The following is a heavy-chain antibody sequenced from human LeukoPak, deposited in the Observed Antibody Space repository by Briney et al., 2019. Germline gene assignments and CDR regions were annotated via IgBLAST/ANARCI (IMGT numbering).Heavy chain of an antibody. CDR3: ASKYCSSTSCYSLYYYYMDV. CDR2: IYYSGST. J-gene: IGHJ6*03. D-gene: IGHD2-2*01. Sequence: GSLRLSCAASGFTFSNAWMSWVRQAPGEGLEWIGSIYYSGSTYYNPSLKSRVTISVDTSKNQFSLKLSSVTAADTAVYYCASKYCSSTSCYSLYYYYMDVWGKGTTVTISS. V-gene: IGHV4-59*05. CDR1: GFTFSNAW.